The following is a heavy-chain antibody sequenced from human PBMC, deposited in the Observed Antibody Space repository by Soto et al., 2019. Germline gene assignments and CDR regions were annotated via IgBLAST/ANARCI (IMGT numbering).Heavy chain of an antibody. CDR2: ISAYNGNT. CDR1: GYTFTSYG. J-gene: IGHJ6*02. Sequence: ASVKVSCKASGYTFTSYGISWVRQAPGQGLEWMGWISAYNGNTNYAQKLQGRVTMTTDTSTSTAYMELRSLRSDDTAVYYCARAMGSGWSYYYYYGMDVWGQGTTVTVS. D-gene: IGHD6-19*01. CDR3: ARAMGSGWSYYYYYGMDV. V-gene: IGHV1-18*01.